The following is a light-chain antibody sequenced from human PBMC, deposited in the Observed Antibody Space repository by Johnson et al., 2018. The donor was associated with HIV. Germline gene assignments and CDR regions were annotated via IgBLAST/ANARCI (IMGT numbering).Light chain of an antibody. CDR3: ETWDSSLSGV. CDR1: RSNTGRNY. V-gene: IGLV1-51*02. Sequence: QLVLTQPPSVSAAPGQRVTIYCSGSRSNTGRNYVSWYQQVPGTAPKLLIYENNKRPSGIPDRFSGSKSGTSATLGITGLQTGDEADYYCETWDSSLSGVFGTGTKVTVL. CDR2: ENN. J-gene: IGLJ1*01.